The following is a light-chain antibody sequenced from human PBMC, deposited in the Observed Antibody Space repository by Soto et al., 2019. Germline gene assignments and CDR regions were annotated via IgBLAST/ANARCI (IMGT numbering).Light chain of an antibody. CDR1: QRISSW. Sequence: IQVTPGAFALTESVGTRVAVTGRASQRISSWLAWYQQRPGKAPKLLIYAASSLQSGVPSRFSGSGSGTDFTLTISSLQPEDFAAYYCQQFSNYPHVFGQGTRLEIK. CDR3: QQFSNYPHV. J-gene: IGKJ5*01. CDR2: AAS. V-gene: IGKV1-12*01.